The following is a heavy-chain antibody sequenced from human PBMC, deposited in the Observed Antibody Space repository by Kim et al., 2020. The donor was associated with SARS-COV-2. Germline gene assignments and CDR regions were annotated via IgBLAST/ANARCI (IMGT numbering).Heavy chain of an antibody. CDR1: GSTFSSYA. Sequence: GGSLRLSCAASGSTFSSYAMHWVRQAPGKGLEWVAVISYDGSNKYYADSVKGRFTISRDNSKNTLYLQMNSLRAEDTAVYYCARGYHFWSGYYPGRFDYWGQGTLVTVSS. V-gene: IGHV3-30-3*01. CDR3: ARGYHFWSGYYPGRFDY. CDR2: ISYDGSNK. D-gene: IGHD3-3*02. J-gene: IGHJ4*02.